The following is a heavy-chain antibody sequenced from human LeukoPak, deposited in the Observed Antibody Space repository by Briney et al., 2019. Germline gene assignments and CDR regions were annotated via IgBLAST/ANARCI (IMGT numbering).Heavy chain of an antibody. CDR2: INHSGST. D-gene: IGHD3-22*01. J-gene: IGHJ3*02. Sequence: GSLRLSCAASGFTFSSYAMSWVRQAPGKGLEWIGEINHSGSTRYNPSLKSRLTMSVDTSRNQFSLNLDSVTAADTAVYFCARGPYSYDSSGAFDIWGQGTMVTVSS. CDR1: GFTFSSYA. CDR3: ARGPYSYDSSGAFDI. V-gene: IGHV4-34*01.